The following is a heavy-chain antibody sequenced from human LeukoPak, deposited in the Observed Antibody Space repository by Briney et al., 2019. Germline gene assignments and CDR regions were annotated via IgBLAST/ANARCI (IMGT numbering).Heavy chain of an antibody. CDR1: GYSISSDKY. CDR2: IYHTGST. D-gene: IGHD6-19*01. CDR3: ARSHSGWQGHNNWFDP. J-gene: IGHJ5*02. V-gene: IGHV4-38-2*01. Sequence: SETLSLTCEVSGYSISSDKYWGWIRQPPGKGLEWIGSIYHTGSTYYNPSLKSRVSISVDTSKIQFSLKFTSVTAADTAVYYCARSHSGWQGHNNWFDPWGQGTLVTVSS.